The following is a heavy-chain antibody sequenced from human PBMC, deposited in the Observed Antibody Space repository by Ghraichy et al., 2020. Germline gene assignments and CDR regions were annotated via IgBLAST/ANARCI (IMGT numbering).Heavy chain of an antibody. V-gene: IGHV3-30*18. J-gene: IGHJ6*03. D-gene: IGHD3-3*01. CDR1: GFTFSSYG. CDR2: ISYDGSNK. CDR3: AKVQGYDFWSGYYYLRRDYYYYYMDV. Sequence: GGSLRLSCAASGFTFSSYGMHWVRQAPGKGLEWVAVISYDGSNKYYADSVKGRFTISRDNSKNTLYLQMNSLRAEDTAVYYCAKVQGYDFWSGYYYLRRDYYYYYMDVWGKGTTVTVSS.